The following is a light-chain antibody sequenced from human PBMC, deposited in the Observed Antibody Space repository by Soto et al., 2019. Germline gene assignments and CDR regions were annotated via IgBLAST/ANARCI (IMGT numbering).Light chain of an antibody. CDR3: QQRSNWPPD. J-gene: IGKJ5*01. Sequence: EIVLTQSPATLSSSPGERATLSCRASQSVSSYLAWYQQKPGQAPRLLIYNASNRATGIAARFSGSGSRTDFTLTISSLEAEDFAVYYCQQRSNWPPDFGQGPRLEIK. CDR1: QSVSSY. V-gene: IGKV3-11*01. CDR2: NAS.